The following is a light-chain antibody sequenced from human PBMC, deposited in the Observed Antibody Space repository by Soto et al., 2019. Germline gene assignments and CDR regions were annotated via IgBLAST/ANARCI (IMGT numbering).Light chain of an antibody. CDR3: SSYAANTNLV. J-gene: IGLJ1*01. Sequence: QYVLTQPPAASGSLGQSVTISCTGTSSDIGGYNYVSWYQQHPGKAPKFIIYAVSNRSSEVPGRFSGSKSGNTASLTVSGLLTEDEADYFCSSYAANTNLVFGTGTKRTVL. CDR1: SSDIGGYNY. CDR2: AVS. V-gene: IGLV2-8*01.